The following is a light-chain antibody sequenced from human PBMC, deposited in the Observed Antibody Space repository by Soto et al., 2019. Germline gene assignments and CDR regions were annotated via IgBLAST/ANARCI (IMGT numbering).Light chain of an antibody. CDR2: DVS. Sequence: QSVLTQPASVSGSAGQSISISCAGTNSDIGRYNFVSWYQQRPGQAPKLLIFDVSNRPSGISDRFSGSKSGQTASLTTSGLQAEDEADYYCNSYTSSSPPYVFGTG. V-gene: IGLV2-14*01. CDR3: NSYTSSSPPYV. CDR1: NSDIGRYNF. J-gene: IGLJ1*01.